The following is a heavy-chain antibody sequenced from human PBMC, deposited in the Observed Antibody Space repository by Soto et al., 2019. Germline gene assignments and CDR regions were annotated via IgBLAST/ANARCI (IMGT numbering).Heavy chain of an antibody. J-gene: IGHJ4*02. CDR1: GFTFGDYA. CDR3: TRVPGPFDY. Sequence: PGGSLRLSCTASGFTFGDYAMSWVRQAPGKGLEWVGFIRSKAYGGTTEYAASVKGRFTISRDDSKSIAYLQMNSLKTEDTAVYYCTRVPGPFDYWGQGTLVTVSS. CDR2: IRSKAYGGTT. V-gene: IGHV3-49*04.